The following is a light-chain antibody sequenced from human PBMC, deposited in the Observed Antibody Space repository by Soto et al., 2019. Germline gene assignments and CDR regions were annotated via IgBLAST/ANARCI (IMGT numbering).Light chain of an antibody. V-gene: IGKV1-5*01. CDR2: DAS. CDR3: QQYNTFST. Sequence: QMTQSPSTLSASVGDRVTITCRASQSISTWLAWYQQKPGKAPKLLIFDASTLQSGVPSRFSGSGSGTEFTLTISSLQPDDFATYYCQQYNTFSTFGQGTKVDIK. J-gene: IGKJ1*01. CDR1: QSISTW.